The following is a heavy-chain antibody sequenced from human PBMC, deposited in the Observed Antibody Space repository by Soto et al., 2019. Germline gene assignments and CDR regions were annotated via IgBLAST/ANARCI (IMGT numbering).Heavy chain of an antibody. Sequence: QVQLVESGGGVVQPGRSLRLSCAASGFTFSSYAMHWVRQAPGQGLEWVAVISSDGSKKYYADSVKGRFTISRDISKITLDLQMNSLRAEDTAVYYCARAEGVGVVAAISNYWVQGTLVTVSS. J-gene: IGHJ4*02. CDR1: GFTFSSYA. CDR2: ISSDGSKK. V-gene: IGHV3-30-3*01. CDR3: ARAEGVGVVAAISNY. D-gene: IGHD2-15*01.